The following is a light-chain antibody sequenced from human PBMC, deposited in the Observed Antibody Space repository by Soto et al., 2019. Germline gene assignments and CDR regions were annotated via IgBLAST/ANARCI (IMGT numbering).Light chain of an antibody. J-gene: IGKJ4*01. CDR2: TAS. CDR3: QQANSCPLT. Sequence: DIQMTQSPSSVSASVGGRVTITCRASQGISSLLAWYQQKPGKAPNLLIHTASSLQSGVPSRFSGSGSGTDFTLTISSLQTEDFATYYCQQANSCPLTFGGGTKVEIK. V-gene: IGKV1-12*01. CDR1: QGISSL.